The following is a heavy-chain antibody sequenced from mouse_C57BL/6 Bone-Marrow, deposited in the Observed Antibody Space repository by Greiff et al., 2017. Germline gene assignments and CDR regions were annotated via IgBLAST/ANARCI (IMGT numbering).Heavy chain of an antibody. Sequence: VQLKESGGGLVQPGGSLKLSCAASGIDFSRYWMSWVRRAPGKGLEWIGEINPDSSTINYAPSLKDKFIISRDNAKNTLYLQMSKVRSENTALYYCARPRYYGSSFYYAMDYWGQGTSVTVSS. D-gene: IGHD1-1*01. J-gene: IGHJ4*01. CDR1: GIDFSRYW. CDR2: INPDSSTI. CDR3: ARPRYYGSSFYYAMDY. V-gene: IGHV4-1*01.